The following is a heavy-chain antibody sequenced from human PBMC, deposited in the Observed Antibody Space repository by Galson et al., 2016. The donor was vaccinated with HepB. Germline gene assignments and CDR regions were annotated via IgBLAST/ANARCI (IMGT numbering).Heavy chain of an antibody. CDR1: GFSLSTSGMC. D-gene: IGHD1-20*01. CDR2: IDWDDDK. Sequence: PALVKPTQTLTLTCTFSGFSLSTSGMCVSWIRQPPGKALEWLARIDWDDDKYYSTSLKTRLTISKDTSKNQVVLTMTNMDPVDTATYYCARIRDNWNYDDYWGQGTLVTVSS. V-gene: IGHV2-70*11. CDR3: ARIRDNWNYDDY. J-gene: IGHJ4*02.